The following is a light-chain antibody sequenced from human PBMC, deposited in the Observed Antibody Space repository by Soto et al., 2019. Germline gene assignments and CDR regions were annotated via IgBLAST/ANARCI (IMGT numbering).Light chain of an antibody. CDR3: SSFTSSSTLV. Sequence: QSALTQPASVSGSPGQSITISCTGTSSDVGGYNYVSWYEQHPGKAPKLMIYDVTNRPSGVSNRFSGSKSGNTASLNISGLQAADEADYYCSSFTSSSTLVFGTGTKLTVL. V-gene: IGLV2-14*01. J-gene: IGLJ1*01. CDR1: SSDVGGYNY. CDR2: DVT.